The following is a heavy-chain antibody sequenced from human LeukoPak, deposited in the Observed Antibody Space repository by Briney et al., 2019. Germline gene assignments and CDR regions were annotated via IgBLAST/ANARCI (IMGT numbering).Heavy chain of an antibody. J-gene: IGHJ4*02. CDR2: INHSGST. CDR3: ARGPLYGSGSYYSDY. Sequence: SETLSLTCAVYGGSSSGYYWSWIRQPPGKGLEWIGEINHSGSTNYNPSLKSRVTISVDTSKNQFSLKLSSVTAADTAVYYCARGPLYGSGSYYSDYWGQGTLVTVSS. V-gene: IGHV4-34*01. D-gene: IGHD3-10*01. CDR1: GGSSSGYY.